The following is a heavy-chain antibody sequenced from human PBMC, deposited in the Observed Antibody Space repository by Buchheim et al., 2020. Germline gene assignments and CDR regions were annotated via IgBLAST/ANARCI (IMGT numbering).Heavy chain of an antibody. Sequence: QVQLVESGGGVVQPGRSLRLSCAASGFTFNNYGIHWVRQAPGTGLEWVAVISYDGSNSYYADSVKGRFTISRDNSKNTLYLQMDSLRAEDTAVYYWAKDRFRRDGYNFYYFDYWGQGTL. CDR2: ISYDGSNS. J-gene: IGHJ4*02. V-gene: IGHV3-30*18. D-gene: IGHD5-24*01. CDR1: GFTFNNYG. CDR3: AKDRFRRDGYNFYYFDY.